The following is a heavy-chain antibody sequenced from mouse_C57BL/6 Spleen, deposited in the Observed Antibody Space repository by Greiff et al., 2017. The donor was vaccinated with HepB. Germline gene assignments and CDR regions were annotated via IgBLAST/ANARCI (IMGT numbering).Heavy chain of an antibody. CDR3: VRQRVTTGDWYFDV. J-gene: IGHJ1*03. Sequence: EVHLVESGGGLVQPKGSLKLSCAASGFSFNTYAMNWVRQAPGKGLAWVARIRSKSNNYATYYADSVKDRFTISRDDSESRLYLQMNNLKTEDTAMYYCVRQRVTTGDWYFDVGGTGTTVTVSS. D-gene: IGHD2-2*01. CDR1: GFSFNTYA. CDR2: IRSKSNNYAT. V-gene: IGHV10-1*01.